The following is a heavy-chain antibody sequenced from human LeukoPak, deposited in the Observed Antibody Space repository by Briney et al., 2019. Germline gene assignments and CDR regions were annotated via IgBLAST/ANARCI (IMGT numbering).Heavy chain of an antibody. J-gene: IGHJ4*02. CDR2: ISGSGGST. V-gene: IGHV3-23*01. Sequence: GGSLRLSCAASGFTFSSYGMSWVRQAPGKGLEWVSAISGSGGSTYYADSVKGRFTISRDNSKNTLYLQMNSLRAEDTAVYYCARGYFDWLLLVWGQGTLVTVSS. D-gene: IGHD3-9*01. CDR3: ARGYFDWLLLV. CDR1: GFTFSSYG.